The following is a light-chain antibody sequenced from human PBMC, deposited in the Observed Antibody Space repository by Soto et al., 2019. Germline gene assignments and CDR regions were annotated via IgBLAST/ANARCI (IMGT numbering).Light chain of an antibody. CDR2: GAS. Sequence: ETVMTQSPATLSVSPGGRATLSCRASQSISDTLAWYQQKPGQAPRLLIHGASTRATGFPARFSGSGSGTDFTLTISSLQSEDFAVYYCQQYNNWPWTFGQGNKVEIK. V-gene: IGKV3-15*01. CDR1: QSISDT. J-gene: IGKJ1*01. CDR3: QQYNNWPWT.